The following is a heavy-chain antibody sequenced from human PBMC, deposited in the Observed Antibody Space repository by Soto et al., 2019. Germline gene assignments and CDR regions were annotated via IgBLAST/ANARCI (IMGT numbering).Heavy chain of an antibody. D-gene: IGHD3-16*02. V-gene: IGHV1-2*04. CDR3: ARDRGFVDYTWGSYRSRGYFEN. Sequence: ASVKVSCKASGYSFTDYHIHWVRQAPGQGLEWLGRINPKSGGTSTAQKFQGWVTMTTDTSISTASMELTRLTSDDTAVYYCARDRGFVDYTWGSYRSRGYFENWGRGTLVTVSS. CDR2: INPKSGGT. J-gene: IGHJ4*02. CDR1: GYSFTDYH.